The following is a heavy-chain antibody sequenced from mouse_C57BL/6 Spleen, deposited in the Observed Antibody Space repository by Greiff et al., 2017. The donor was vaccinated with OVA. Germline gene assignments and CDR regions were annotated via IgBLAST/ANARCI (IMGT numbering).Heavy chain of an antibody. CDR3: ARRGGWYFDV. Sequence: QVQLQQSGAELVRPGTSVKLSCKASGYTFTSYWMHWVKQRPGQGLEWIGVIDPSDSYTNYNQKFKGQATLTVDTSSSTAYMQLSSLTSEDSAVYYCARRGGWYFDVWGTGTTVTVSS. V-gene: IGHV1-59*01. CDR2: IDPSDSYT. J-gene: IGHJ1*03. CDR1: GYTFTSYW.